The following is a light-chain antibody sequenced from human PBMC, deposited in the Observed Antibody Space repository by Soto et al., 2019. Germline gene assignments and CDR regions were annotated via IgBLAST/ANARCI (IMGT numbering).Light chain of an antibody. CDR3: QTWGTGFQV. CDR2: LKNDGSH. CDR1: SGHSSYA. J-gene: IGLJ2*01. Sequence: QLVLTQSPSASASLGASVRLTCTLSSGHSSYAIAWHQKQPGKSPRYLMDLKNDGSHTKGDGIPDRFSGSSSGAERSLIISRLQSEDEADYYCQTWGTGFQVFGGGTKLTVL. V-gene: IGLV4-69*01.